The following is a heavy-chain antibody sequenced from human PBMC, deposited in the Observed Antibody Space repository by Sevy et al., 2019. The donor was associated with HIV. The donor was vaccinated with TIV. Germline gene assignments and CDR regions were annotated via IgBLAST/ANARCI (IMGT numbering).Heavy chain of an antibody. CDR2: MIPDSGNT. J-gene: IGHJ5*02. Sequence: ASVKVSCKASGYTFTSYDINWVRQATGQGLEWMGWMIPDSGNTGYAQKFQGRVTMTRNTSISTAYMELSSLRSEDTAVYYCARGAWGEQLVEYNWFDPWGQGTLVTVSS. V-gene: IGHV1-8*01. CDR3: ARGAWGEQLVEYNWFDP. D-gene: IGHD6-6*01. CDR1: GYTFTSYD.